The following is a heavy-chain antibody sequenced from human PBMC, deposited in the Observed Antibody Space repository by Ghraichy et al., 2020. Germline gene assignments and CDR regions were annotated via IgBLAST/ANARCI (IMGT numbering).Heavy chain of an antibody. J-gene: IGHJ4*02. V-gene: IGHV3-30*02. CDR1: GFTFSSYG. CDR3: AKDHLHSSGYYYYFDY. CDR2: IRYDGSNK. Sequence: GGSLRLSCAASGFTFSSYGMHWVRQAPGKGLEWVAFIRYDGSNKYYADSVKGRFTISRDNSKNTLYLQMNSLRAEDTAVYYCAKDHLHSSGYYYYFDYWGQGTLVTVSS. D-gene: IGHD3-22*01.